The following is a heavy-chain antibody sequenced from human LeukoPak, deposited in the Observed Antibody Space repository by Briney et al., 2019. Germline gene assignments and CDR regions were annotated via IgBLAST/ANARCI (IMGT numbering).Heavy chain of an antibody. V-gene: IGHV1-24*01. J-gene: IGHJ6*02. CDR2: FDPEDGET. CDR3: ARGIGGIAVAGTGARGYGMDV. CDR1: GYTLTELS. Sequence: GASVKVSCKVSGYTLTELSMHWVRQAPGKGLEWMGGFDPEDGETIYAQKFQGRVTMTEDTSTDTAYMELRSLRSDDTAVYYCARGIGGIAVAGTGARGYGMDVWGQGTTVTVSS. D-gene: IGHD6-19*01.